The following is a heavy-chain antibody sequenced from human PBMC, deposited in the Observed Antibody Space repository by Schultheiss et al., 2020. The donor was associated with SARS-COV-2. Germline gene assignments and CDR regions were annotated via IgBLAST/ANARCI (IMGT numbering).Heavy chain of an antibody. J-gene: IGHJ4*02. Sequence: SQTLSLTCAVYGGSFSGYYWSWIRQPPGKGLEWIGYIYYSGSTYYNPSLRSRVSVSVDTSKNQFSLKLSSVTAADTAVYYCARVTRHYGGNSPDDYWGQGTLVTVSS. CDR3: ARVTRHYGGNSPDDY. V-gene: IGHV4-34*09. CDR1: GGSFSGYY. CDR2: IYYSGST. D-gene: IGHD4-23*01.